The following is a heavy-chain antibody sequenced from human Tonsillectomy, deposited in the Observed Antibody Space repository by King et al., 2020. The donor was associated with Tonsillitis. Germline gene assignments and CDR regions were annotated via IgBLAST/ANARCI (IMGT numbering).Heavy chain of an antibody. D-gene: IGHD3-10*01. CDR2: ISGSGGST. J-gene: IGHJ5*02. CDR3: AKLVYARGVTISGWFDP. V-gene: IGHV3-23*04. Sequence: VQLVESGGGLVPRGGSLRLACAASGFTFSSYAMSWVRQAPGKGLEWVSGISGSGGSTYYADSVKGRFTISRDNSKNTLYLQMNSLRAEDTAVYYCAKLVYARGVTISGWFDPWGQGTLVTVSS. CDR1: GFTFSSYA.